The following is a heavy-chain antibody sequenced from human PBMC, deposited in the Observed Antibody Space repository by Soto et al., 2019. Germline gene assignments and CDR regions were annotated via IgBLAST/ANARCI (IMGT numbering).Heavy chain of an antibody. D-gene: IGHD4-17*01. Sequence: TLSLTCTVSGGSISSGGYYWSWIRQHPGKGLEWIGYIYYSGSTYYNPSLKSRVTISVDTSKNQFSLKLSSVTAADTAVYYCAGAASYGDYAFYYYYYMDVWGKGTTVTVSS. CDR2: IYYSGST. CDR3: AGAASYGDYAFYYYYYMDV. CDR1: GGSISSGGYY. J-gene: IGHJ6*03. V-gene: IGHV4-31*03.